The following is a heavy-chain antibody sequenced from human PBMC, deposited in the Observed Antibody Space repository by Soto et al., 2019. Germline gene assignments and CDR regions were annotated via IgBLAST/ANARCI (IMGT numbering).Heavy chain of an antibody. D-gene: IGHD6-13*01. Sequence: SETLSLTCTVSGGSISSSSYYWGWIRQPPGKGLEWIGSIYYSGSTYYNPSLKSRVTISVDTSKNQFSLKLSSGTAADTAVYYCARHARAAAGTTYFQHWGQGTLVTVSS. V-gene: IGHV4-39*01. CDR2: IYYSGST. CDR3: ARHARAAAGTTYFQH. CDR1: GGSISSSSYY. J-gene: IGHJ1*01.